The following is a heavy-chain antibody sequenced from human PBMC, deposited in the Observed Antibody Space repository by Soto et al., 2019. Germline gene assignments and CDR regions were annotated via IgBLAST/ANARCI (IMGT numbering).Heavy chain of an antibody. CDR3: ARGMGNYDY. D-gene: IGHD1-26*01. Sequence: SETLSLTCTVSGGSISSGGYYWSWIRQPPGKGLECIGYIYPSGSTYYKPSLKSRVTISVDRSKNQFSLNLRSVTAADTAVYYCARGMGNYDYCGQGTLVTVSS. CDR1: GGSISSGGYY. V-gene: IGHV4-30-2*01. J-gene: IGHJ4*02. CDR2: IYPSGST.